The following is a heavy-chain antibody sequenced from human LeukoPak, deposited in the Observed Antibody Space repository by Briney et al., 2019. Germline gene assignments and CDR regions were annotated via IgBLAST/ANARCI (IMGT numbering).Heavy chain of an antibody. J-gene: IGHJ3*02. Sequence: KPSETLSLTCTVSGDSISSGYCWGWIRQSPGRGLEWIGSIYHGGTTYYSPSLKSRVTLSVDTSNNQFFLRLNSVTAADTAVYYCARRRSWPDAFDIWGQGTMVTVSS. V-gene: IGHV4-38-2*02. CDR2: IYHGGTT. CDR3: ARRRSWPDAFDI. D-gene: IGHD1-26*01. CDR1: GDSISSGYC.